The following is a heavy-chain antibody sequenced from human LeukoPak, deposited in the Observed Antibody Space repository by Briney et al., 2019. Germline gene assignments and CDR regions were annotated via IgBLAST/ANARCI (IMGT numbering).Heavy chain of an antibody. CDR1: GYTFTGYY. Sequence: SVTVSCKASGYTFTGYYLHWVRQAPGQGLEWMGGIIPIFRTTKYAQKFQGRVTITADESTTTAYMELSSLGSDDTAVYYCARDGRGSRSSWFDPWGQGTLVIVSS. J-gene: IGHJ5*02. V-gene: IGHV1-69*13. CDR2: IIPIFRTT. CDR3: ARDGRGSRSSWFDP. D-gene: IGHD3-10*01.